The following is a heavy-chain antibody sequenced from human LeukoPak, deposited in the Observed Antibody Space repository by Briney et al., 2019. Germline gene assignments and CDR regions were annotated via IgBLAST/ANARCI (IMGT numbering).Heavy chain of an antibody. V-gene: IGHV1-46*01. CDR3: ATSHGAVGATGRAFDI. Sequence: ASVKVSCKASGYTFTSYYMHWVRQAPGQGLEWMGIINPSGGSTSYAQKFQGRVTMTEDTSTDTAYMELSSLRSEDTAVYYCATSHGAVGATGRAFDIWGQGTMVTVSS. CDR2: INPSGGST. D-gene: IGHD1-26*01. J-gene: IGHJ3*02. CDR1: GYTFTSYY.